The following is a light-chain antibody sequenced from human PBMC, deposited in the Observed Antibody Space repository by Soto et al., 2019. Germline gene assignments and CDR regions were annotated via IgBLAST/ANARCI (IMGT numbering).Light chain of an antibody. V-gene: IGLV2-14*01. CDR2: EVS. CDR1: SSDVGGYNY. CDR3: SLYTSENAYV. Sequence: QSALTQPASVSGSPGQSITISCTGTSSDVGGYNYVSWYQQHPGKAPKLMIYEVSNRPSGVSNRFSGSKSGNTASLTISGRQAADEADYYCSLYTSENAYVFGTGTKLTVL. J-gene: IGLJ1*01.